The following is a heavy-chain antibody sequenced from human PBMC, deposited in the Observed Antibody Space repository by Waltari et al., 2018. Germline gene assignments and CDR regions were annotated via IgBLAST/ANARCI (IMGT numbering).Heavy chain of an antibody. Sequence: QVQLVQSGAEVKKPGSSVKVSCKSSGGTFSSYAISWVRQAPEQGLEWMGGIIPIFGTANYAQKCQGRVTITADESTSTAYMELSSLRSEDTAVYYCAREDCSGGSCYSGYFDYWGQGTLVTVSS. J-gene: IGHJ4*02. V-gene: IGHV1-69*01. D-gene: IGHD2-15*01. CDR1: GGTFSSYA. CDR2: IIPIFGTA. CDR3: AREDCSGGSCYSGYFDY.